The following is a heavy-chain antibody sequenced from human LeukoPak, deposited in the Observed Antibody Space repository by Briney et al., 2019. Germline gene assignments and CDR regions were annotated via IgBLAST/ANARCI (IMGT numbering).Heavy chain of an antibody. CDR2: IYYSGST. Sequence: PSETLSLTCTVSGGSISSSSYYWGWIRQPPGKGLEWIGSIYYSGSTNYNPSLKSRVTISVDTSKNQFSLKLSSVTAADTAVYYCAREKEGDPDYGDYWRYYMDVWGKGTTVTVSS. D-gene: IGHD4-17*01. J-gene: IGHJ6*03. V-gene: IGHV4-39*07. CDR1: GGSISSSSYY. CDR3: AREKEGDPDYGDYWRYYMDV.